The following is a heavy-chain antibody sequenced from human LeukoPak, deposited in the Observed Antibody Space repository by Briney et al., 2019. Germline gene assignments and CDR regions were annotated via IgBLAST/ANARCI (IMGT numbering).Heavy chain of an antibody. CDR3: ARAGGGSSWYTLAY. CDR2: ISWNSGSI. V-gene: IGHV3-9*01. J-gene: IGHJ4*02. D-gene: IGHD6-13*01. CDR1: GFTFADYA. Sequence: QPGGSLRLSCAASGFTFADYAMHWVRQAPGQGLEWVSGISWNSGSIAYADSVKGRFTISRDNAKNSLYLPMNSLRAEDTALYYCARAGGGSSWYTLAYWGQGTLVTVSS.